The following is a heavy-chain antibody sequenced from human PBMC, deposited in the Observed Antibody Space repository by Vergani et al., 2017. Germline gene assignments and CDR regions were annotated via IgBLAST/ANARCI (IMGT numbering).Heavy chain of an antibody. V-gene: IGHV1-46*03. CDR2: INPSGGHT. CDR1: GYTFSNYY. D-gene: IGHD3-9*01. CDR3: ARGDYGMLTGYRY. Sequence: QVQVVQSGAEVKKSGASEKVSCKTSGYTFSNYYMHWVRQAPGQGLEWMGIINPSGGHTNYAQKFQGRVTMTRDTSTSTVYMELSSLRSEDTAIYYCARGDYGMLTGYRYWGQGTLVTVSA. J-gene: IGHJ4*02.